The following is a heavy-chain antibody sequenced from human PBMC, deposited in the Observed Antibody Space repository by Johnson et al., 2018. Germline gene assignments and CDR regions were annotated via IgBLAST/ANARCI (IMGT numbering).Heavy chain of an antibody. J-gene: IGHJ6*03. CDR1: GGSISSYY. CDR3: ARGGAYYYYMDV. CDR2: IYYSGST. Sequence: QVQLQESGPGLVKPSETLSLTCTVSGGSISSYYWSWIRQPPGKGLEWIGYIYYSGSTNYNPSLKSRVTISVDPSKNQFSLKLSSVTAADPAVYYCARGGAYYYYMDVWGKGTTVTVSS. D-gene: IGHD1-26*01. V-gene: IGHV4-59*01.